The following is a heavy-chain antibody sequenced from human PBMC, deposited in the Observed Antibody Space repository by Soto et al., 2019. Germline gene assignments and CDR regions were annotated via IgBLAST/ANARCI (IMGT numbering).Heavy chain of an antibody. Sequence: ASVKVSCKASGYTFTSYGISWVRQAPGQGLEWMGWISPYNGTTNYAQKLQGGVTMTADASTSTAYMELSSLRSEDTAVYYCARAAEQHHHYYGMDVWGQGTTVTVSS. V-gene: IGHV1-18*01. CDR2: ISPYNGTT. CDR1: GYTFTSYG. D-gene: IGHD6-13*01. J-gene: IGHJ6*02. CDR3: ARAAEQHHHYYGMDV.